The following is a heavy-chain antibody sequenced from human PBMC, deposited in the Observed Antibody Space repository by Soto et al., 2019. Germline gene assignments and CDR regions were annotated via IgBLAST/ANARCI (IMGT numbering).Heavy chain of an antibody. V-gene: IGHV3-53*01. D-gene: IGHD6-6*01. Sequence: GGSLRLSCAASGFTVSSNYMSWVRQAPGKGLEWVSVIYSGGSTYYADSVKGRFTISRDNSKNTLYLQMNSLRAEDTAVYYCARDRHSSSPALRYYYGMDVWGQGTTVTVSS. CDR1: GFTVSSNY. CDR2: IYSGGST. J-gene: IGHJ6*02. CDR3: ARDRHSSSPALRYYYGMDV.